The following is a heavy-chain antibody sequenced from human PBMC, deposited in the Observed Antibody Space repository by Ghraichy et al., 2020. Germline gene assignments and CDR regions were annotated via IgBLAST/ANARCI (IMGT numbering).Heavy chain of an antibody. V-gene: IGHV4-39*01. CDR3: ARHSRGAYPRHFDS. J-gene: IGHJ4*02. Sequence: SETLSLTCTVSGDSNSSPTSYWGWIRQPPGKGLEWIGSISYSGSTSYTPPLRGRLTMSGDTSKSQFSLKLTSVTAADTAVYFCARHSRGAYPRHFDSWGQGTLVTVTP. D-gene: IGHD4/OR15-4a*01. CDR2: ISYSGST. CDR1: GDSNSSPTSY.